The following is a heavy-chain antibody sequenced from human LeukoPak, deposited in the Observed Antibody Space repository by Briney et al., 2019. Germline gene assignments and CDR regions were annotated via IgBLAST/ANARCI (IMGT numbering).Heavy chain of an antibody. CDR2: IYTRGST. CDR1: GGSISIYS. D-gene: IGHD5-18*01. V-gene: IGHV4-4*07. CDR3: AREPIPDTAMPGDYYYYMDL. Sequence: SETLSLTCTVSGGSISIYSWNWIRQPAGKGLEWIGRIYTRGSTNYNPSLRSRVTMSVDTSKNQFSLNLSSVTAADTAVYYCAREPIPDTAMPGDYYYYMDLWGKGTTVTVSS. J-gene: IGHJ6*03.